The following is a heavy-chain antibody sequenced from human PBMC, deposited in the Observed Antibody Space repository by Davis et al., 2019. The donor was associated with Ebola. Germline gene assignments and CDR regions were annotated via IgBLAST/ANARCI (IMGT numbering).Heavy chain of an antibody. CDR3: ARCWGDYDFCYFDY. CDR2: LYYTGST. J-gene: IGHJ4*02. V-gene: IGHV4-39*07. D-gene: IGHD3-3*01. Sequence: PSETLSLTCTVSGGSISTTSYFWGWIRQPPRKGLEWIGSLYYTGSTYYNPSLKSRVTISVDTSKNQFSLKLSSVTAADTAVYYCARCWGDYDFCYFDYWGQGTLVTVSS. CDR1: GGSISTTSYF.